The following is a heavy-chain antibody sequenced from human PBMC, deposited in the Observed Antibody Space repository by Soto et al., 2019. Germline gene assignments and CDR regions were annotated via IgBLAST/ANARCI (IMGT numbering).Heavy chain of an antibody. CDR1: AFTFSSHA. CDR2: ISGSGSTT. V-gene: IGHV3-23*01. Sequence: VGSLRLPCAASAFTFSSHAIRWVRQAPGKGLEWVSAISGSGSTTYYADSVKGRFTISRDNSKNTLYLQMNSLRAEDTAVYYCAKGRSSGCWYFEYWGQGNLVTVS. J-gene: IGHJ4*02. CDR3: AKGRSSGCWYFEY. D-gene: IGHD6-19*01.